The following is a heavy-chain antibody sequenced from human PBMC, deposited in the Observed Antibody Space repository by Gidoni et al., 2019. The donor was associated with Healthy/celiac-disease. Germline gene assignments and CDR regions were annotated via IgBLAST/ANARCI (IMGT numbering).Heavy chain of an antibody. CDR1: GFSLSTSGMC. CDR2: IDWDDDK. CDR3: ARILSSGWPNYPADYYYYGMDV. Sequence: QVTLRESGPALVKPTQTLTLTCTFSGFSLSTSGMCVSWIRQPPGKALEWLARIDWDDDKYYSTSLKTRLTISKDTSKNQVVLTMTNMDPVDTATYYCARILSSGWPNYPADYYYYGMDVWGQGTTVTVSS. V-gene: IGHV2-70*15. J-gene: IGHJ6*02. D-gene: IGHD6-19*01.